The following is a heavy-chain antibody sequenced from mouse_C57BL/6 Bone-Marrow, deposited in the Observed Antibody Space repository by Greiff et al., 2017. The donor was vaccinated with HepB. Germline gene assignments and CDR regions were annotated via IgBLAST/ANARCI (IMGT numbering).Heavy chain of an antibody. Sequence: QVQLQQSGPELVKPGASVKISCKASGYAFSSSWMNWVKQRPGKGLEWIGRIYPGDGDTNYNGKFKGKATLTADKSSSTPYMQLSSLTSEDSAVYFCARDYGRAYWGQGTLVTVSA. CDR3: ARDYGRAY. V-gene: IGHV1-82*01. D-gene: IGHD1-1*01. CDR1: GYAFSSSW. J-gene: IGHJ3*01. CDR2: IYPGDGDT.